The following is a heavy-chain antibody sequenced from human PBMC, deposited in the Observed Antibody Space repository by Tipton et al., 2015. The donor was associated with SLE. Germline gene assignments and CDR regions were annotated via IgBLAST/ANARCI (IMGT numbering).Heavy chain of an antibody. V-gene: IGHV3-33*08. CDR3: ATELNRGDAFDI. D-gene: IGHD2/OR15-2a*01. CDR1: GFTFSSYG. CDR2: IWYDGSNK. J-gene: IGHJ3*02. Sequence: SLRLSCAASGFTFSSYGMHWARQAPGKGLEWVAIIWYDGSNKYYADSVKGRFTISRDNSKNTLYLQMNGLRAEDTAMYYCATELNRGDAFDIWGQGTMVTVSS.